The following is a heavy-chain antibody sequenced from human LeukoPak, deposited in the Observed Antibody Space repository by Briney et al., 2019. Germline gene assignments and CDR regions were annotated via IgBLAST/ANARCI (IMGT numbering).Heavy chain of an antibody. D-gene: IGHD3-10*01. V-gene: IGHV1-18*01. CDR2: ISAYNGNT. CDR1: GYTFTSYG. Sequence: ASVKVSCKASGYTFTSYGISWVRQAPGQGLEWMGWISAYNGNTNYAQKLQGRVTMTTDTSTSTSYMELRSLRSDDTAVYYCARDENAYYYGSGTLAGYFDYWGQGTLVTVSS. CDR3: ARDENAYYYGSGTLAGYFDY. J-gene: IGHJ4*02.